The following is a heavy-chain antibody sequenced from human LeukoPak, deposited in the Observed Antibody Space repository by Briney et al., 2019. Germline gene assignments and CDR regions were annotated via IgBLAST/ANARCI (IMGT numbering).Heavy chain of an antibody. D-gene: IGHD3-22*01. CDR2: VYITGNT. CDR1: GDSISSGTYY. V-gene: IGHV4-61*02. Sequence: KPSQTLSLTCTVSGDSISSGTYYWSWIRQPAGKGLEWIGRVYITGNTDYNPSLKSRVTMSIDTSKNHLSLRLSSMTAADTAVYYCARHSYERSGGIDYWGQGTLVTVSS. CDR3: ARHSYERSGGIDY. J-gene: IGHJ4*02.